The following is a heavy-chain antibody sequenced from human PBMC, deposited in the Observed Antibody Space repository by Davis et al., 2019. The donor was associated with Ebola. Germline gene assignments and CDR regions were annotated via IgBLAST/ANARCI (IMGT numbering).Heavy chain of an antibody. CDR1: GFTFSRYG. D-gene: IGHD1-1*01. CDR2: IRFDARSD. CDR3: AKGTHASF. J-gene: IGHJ4*02. V-gene: IGHV3-30*02. Sequence: GESLKISCAASGFTFSRYGFHWVRQAPGKGLEWVAFIRFDARSDYYIDSVKGRFSISRDNSKDTLYLQMNTLRTEDTAVYYCAKGTHASFWGQGTLVTVSS.